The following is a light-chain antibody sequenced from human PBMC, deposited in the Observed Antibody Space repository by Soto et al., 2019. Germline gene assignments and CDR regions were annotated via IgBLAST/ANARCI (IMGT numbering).Light chain of an antibody. Sequence: EIVMTQSPATLSVSPGERATLSCRASQSVSNNLAWYQHKPGQAPRLLIFGASTRATGIPVRFSGSGSGTECTLTIISLQSEDSAVYYCQHYNNLPLTFGGGTKVEIK. CDR2: GAS. CDR1: QSVSNN. J-gene: IGKJ4*01. V-gene: IGKV3-15*01. CDR3: QHYNNLPLT.